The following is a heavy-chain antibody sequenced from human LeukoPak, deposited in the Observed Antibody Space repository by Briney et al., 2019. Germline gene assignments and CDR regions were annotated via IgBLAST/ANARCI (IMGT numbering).Heavy chain of an antibody. J-gene: IGHJ3*02. CDR2: IKQDGSEK. V-gene: IGHV3-7*01. CDR1: GFTFSSYA. CDR3: ARRVVVGYCSSTSCFDAFDI. D-gene: IGHD2-2*03. Sequence: GGSLRLSCAASGFTFSSYAMSWVRQAPGKGLEWVANIKQDGSEKYYVDSVKGRFTISRDNAKNSLYLQMNSLRAEDTAVHYCARRVVVGYCSSTSCFDAFDIWGQGTMVTVSS.